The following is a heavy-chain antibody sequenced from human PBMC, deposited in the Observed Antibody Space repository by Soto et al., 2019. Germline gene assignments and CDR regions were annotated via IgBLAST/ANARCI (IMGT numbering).Heavy chain of an antibody. V-gene: IGHV1-58*02. CDR2: IVVGSGNT. Sequence: ASVKVSCKASSYTFTSYTISWARQARGQRLEWIGWIVVGSGNTNYAQKFQERVTITRDMSTSTAYMELSSLRSEDTAVYYCAARYWGSYRLIYYFDYWAQGTLVTGSS. D-gene: IGHD3-16*02. CDR3: AARYWGSYRLIYYFDY. J-gene: IGHJ4*02. CDR1: SYTFTSYT.